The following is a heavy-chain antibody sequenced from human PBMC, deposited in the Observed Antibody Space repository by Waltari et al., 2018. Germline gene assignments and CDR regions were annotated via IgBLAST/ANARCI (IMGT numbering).Heavy chain of an antibody. CDR1: GGSISSSSYY. Sequence: QLQLQESGPGLVKPSETLSLTCTVSGGSISSSSYYWGWIRPPPGKGLEWIGSIYYSGSTYYNPSLKSRVTISVDTSKNQFSLKLSSVTAADTAVYYCASKPGIAVAGTKGYWGQGTLVTVSS. J-gene: IGHJ4*02. V-gene: IGHV4-39*07. CDR2: IYYSGST. CDR3: ASKPGIAVAGTKGY. D-gene: IGHD6-19*01.